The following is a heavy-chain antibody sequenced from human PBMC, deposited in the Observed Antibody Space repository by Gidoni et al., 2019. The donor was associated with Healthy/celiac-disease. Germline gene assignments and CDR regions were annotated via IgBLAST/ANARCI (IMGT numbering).Heavy chain of an antibody. J-gene: IGHJ5*02. CDR3: ARAFLEKRDRVGWFDP. V-gene: IGHV4-59*01. Sequence: SRVTISVDTSKNQFSLKLSSVTAADTAVYYCARAFLEKRDRVGWFDPWGQGTLVTVSS. D-gene: IGHD3-3*01.